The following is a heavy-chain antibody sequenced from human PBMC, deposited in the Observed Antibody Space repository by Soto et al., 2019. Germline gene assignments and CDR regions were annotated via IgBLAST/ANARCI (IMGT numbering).Heavy chain of an antibody. D-gene: IGHD6-13*01. Sequence: SETLSLTCAVYGGSFSGYYWSWIRQPPGKGLEWIGEINHSGSTNYNPSLKSRVTISVDTSKNQFSLKLSSVTAADTAVYYCARAEGIAAPGTIYFDSWGQGTLVTVSS. CDR2: INHSGST. CDR1: GGSFSGYY. CDR3: ARAEGIAAPGTIYFDS. V-gene: IGHV4-34*01. J-gene: IGHJ4*02.